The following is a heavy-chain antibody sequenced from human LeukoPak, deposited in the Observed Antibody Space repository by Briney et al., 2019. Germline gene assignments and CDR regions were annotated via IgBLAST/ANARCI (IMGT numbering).Heavy chain of an antibody. Sequence: SETLSLTCTVSGGSISSYYWSWIRQPPGKGLEWIGYIYYSGSTNYNPSLKSRVTISVDTSKNQFSLKLSSVTAADTAVYYCARSRYSSGWADYWGQGTLVTVSS. CDR1: GGSISSYY. V-gene: IGHV4-59*01. CDR2: IYYSGST. J-gene: IGHJ4*02. D-gene: IGHD6-19*01. CDR3: ARSRYSSGWADY.